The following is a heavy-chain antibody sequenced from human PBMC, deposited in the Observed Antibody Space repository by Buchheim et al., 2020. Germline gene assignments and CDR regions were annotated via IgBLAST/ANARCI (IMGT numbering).Heavy chain of an antibody. V-gene: IGHV4-30-4*01. Sequence: QVQLQESGPGLVKPSQTLSLTCTVSGGSISSGDYYWSWIRQPPGKGLEWIGYFYYIGSTSYIPSLKSRVTISVDQSTNHFSLKLSSVTAADTAVYYCARGSTWIQLWLPGCHFDYWGQGTL. CDR2: FYYIGST. CDR1: GGSISSGDYY. CDR3: ARGSTWIQLWLPGCHFDY. D-gene: IGHD5-18*01. J-gene: IGHJ4*02.